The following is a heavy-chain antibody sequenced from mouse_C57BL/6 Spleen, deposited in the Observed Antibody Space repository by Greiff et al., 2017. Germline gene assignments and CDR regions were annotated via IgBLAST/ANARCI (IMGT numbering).Heavy chain of an antibody. J-gene: IGHJ1*03. Sequence: VMLVESGAELVKPGASVKISCKASGYAFSSYWMNWVKQRPGKGLEWIGQIYPGDGDTNYNGKFKGKATLTADKSSSTAYMQLSSLTSEDSAVYFCARSYYGSSWSYWYFDVWGTGTTVTVSS. CDR3: ARSYYGSSWSYWYFDV. CDR2: IYPGDGDT. CDR1: GYAFSSYW. V-gene: IGHV1-80*01. D-gene: IGHD1-1*01.